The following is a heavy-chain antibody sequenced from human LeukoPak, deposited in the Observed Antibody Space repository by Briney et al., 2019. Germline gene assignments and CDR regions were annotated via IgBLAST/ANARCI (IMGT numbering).Heavy chain of an antibody. CDR1: GYPISSGYY. CDR3: ARWGREYYDILTRSYYFDY. J-gene: IGHJ4*02. CDR2: IYHSGST. V-gene: IGHV4-38-2*01. D-gene: IGHD3-9*01. Sequence: PSETLSLTCAVSGYPISSGYYWGWIRQPPGKGLEWIGSIYHSGSTYYNPSLKSRVTISVDMSKNHFSLKLSSVTAADTAVYYCARWGREYYDILTRSYYFDYWGQGTLVTVSS.